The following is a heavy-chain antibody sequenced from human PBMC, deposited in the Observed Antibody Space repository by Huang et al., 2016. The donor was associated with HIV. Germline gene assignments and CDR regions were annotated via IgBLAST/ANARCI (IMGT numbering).Heavy chain of an antibody. Sequence: QVQLVESGGGVVQPGGSLRLSCAASGFTFSGYGMHWVRQAAGKGLEWGAFIRYDGSNKDYADSVRGRFTISRDNSKNTLYLQMNSLRAEDTAVYYCAKGSMANAFDIWGQGTMVTVSS. V-gene: IGHV3-30*02. D-gene: IGHD3-10*01. CDR1: GFTFSGYG. CDR2: IRYDGSNK. CDR3: AKGSMANAFDI. J-gene: IGHJ3*02.